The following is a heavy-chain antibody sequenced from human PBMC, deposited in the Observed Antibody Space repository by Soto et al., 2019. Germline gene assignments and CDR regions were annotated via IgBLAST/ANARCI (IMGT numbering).Heavy chain of an antibody. CDR2: ITSSGSII. D-gene: IGHD3-22*01. V-gene: IGHV3-11*04. J-gene: IGHJ4*02. CDR3: ARTVEYYDSSGYYY. Sequence: PGGSLRLSCAASGFNFRGYEMSWIRQSPGRGLEWVSYITSSGSIIYYADSVKGRFTISRDKANNSLYLQMNSLRDEDTAVYYCARTVEYYDSSGYYYWGQGTMVTVSS. CDR1: GFNFRGYE.